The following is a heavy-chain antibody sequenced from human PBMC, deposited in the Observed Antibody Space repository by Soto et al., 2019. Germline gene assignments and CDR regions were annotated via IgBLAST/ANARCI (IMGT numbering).Heavy chain of an antibody. CDR3: ARDPVALYSSSSY. D-gene: IGHD6-6*01. J-gene: IGHJ4*02. CDR2: IYYSGST. CDR1: GSSIVRSVEY. Sequence: QTRSFTESFSGSSIVRSVEYWSWTRKPPGKGLEWIGYIYYSGSTYYNPSLKSRVTISVHTSKHQFSLKLSPVTAAHTAVYYCARDPVALYSSSSYWGQGTLVT. V-gene: IGHV4-31*02.